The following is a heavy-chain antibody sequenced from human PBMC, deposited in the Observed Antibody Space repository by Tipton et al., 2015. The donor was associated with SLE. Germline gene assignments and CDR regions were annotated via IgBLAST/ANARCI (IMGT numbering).Heavy chain of an antibody. CDR2: IKQDASEK. V-gene: IGHV3-7*03. J-gene: IGHJ4*02. D-gene: IGHD3-10*01. CDR3: AGDQIGDNPLDY. CDR1: GFTFSNYW. Sequence: SLRLSCAASGFTFSNYWMTWVRQAPGKGLEWVASIKQDASEKFYVDSVKGRFTISRDNAKNSLCLQMNSLRAEDTAVYYCAGDQIGDNPLDYWGQGTLVTVSS.